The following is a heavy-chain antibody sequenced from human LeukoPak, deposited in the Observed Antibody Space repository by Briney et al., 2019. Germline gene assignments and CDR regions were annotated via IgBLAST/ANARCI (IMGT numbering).Heavy chain of an antibody. CDR2: IYKGGST. J-gene: IGHJ6*03. D-gene: IGHD5-24*01. Sequence: SETLSLTCSVSGGPISSSRWYWGWVRQPPGKGLEWIGSIYKGGSTYYNPSLKGRVTISVDTSKNQFSLKLDSVTVADTAVYYCASPKDEYYYFMDVWGKGTTVTVSS. V-gene: IGHV4-39*01. CDR1: GGPISSSRWY. CDR3: ASPKDEYYYFMDV.